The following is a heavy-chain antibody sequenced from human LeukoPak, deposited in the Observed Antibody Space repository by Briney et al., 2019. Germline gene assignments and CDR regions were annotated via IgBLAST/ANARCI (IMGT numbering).Heavy chain of an antibody. CDR3: ARHLSYGGNSAWGY. CDR2: ISYSGTA. D-gene: IGHD4-23*01. Sequence: PSETLSLTCTVSGDSISSSDYYWGWIRQPPGKGLEWIGSISYSGTAYYNPSLKSQVTMSVDTSKSQFALKLSSVTAADTAMYYCARHLSYGGNSAWGYWGQGTLVTVSS. J-gene: IGHJ4*02. V-gene: IGHV4-39*01. CDR1: GDSISSSDYY.